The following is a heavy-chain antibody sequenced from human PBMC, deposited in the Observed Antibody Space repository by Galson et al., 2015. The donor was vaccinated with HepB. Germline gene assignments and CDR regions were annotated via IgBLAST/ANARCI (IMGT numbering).Heavy chain of an antibody. CDR2: ISSSGSTI. CDR3: AREQSSSWYEVRYYGMDV. J-gene: IGHJ6*02. CDR1: GFTFSSYE. D-gene: IGHD6-13*01. V-gene: IGHV3-48*03. Sequence: SLRLSCAASGFTFSSYEMNWVRQAPGKGLEWVSYISSSGSTIYYADSVKGRFTISRDNAKNSLYLQMNSLRAEDTAVYYCAREQSSSWYEVRYYGMDVWGQGTTVTVSS.